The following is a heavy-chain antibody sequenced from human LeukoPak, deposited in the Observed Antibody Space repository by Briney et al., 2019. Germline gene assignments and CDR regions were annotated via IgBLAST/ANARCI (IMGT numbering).Heavy chain of an antibody. V-gene: IGHV3-9*01. Sequence: GGSLRLAWAASGFTFDDYAMHWVRQAPGKGLESVSGISWNSGSIGYADSVKGRFTISRDNAKNSLYLQMNSLRAEDTALYYCAKVGSGSYLDYWGQGTLVTVSS. J-gene: IGHJ4*02. D-gene: IGHD3-10*01. CDR2: ISWNSGSI. CDR1: GFTFDDYA. CDR3: AKVGSGSYLDY.